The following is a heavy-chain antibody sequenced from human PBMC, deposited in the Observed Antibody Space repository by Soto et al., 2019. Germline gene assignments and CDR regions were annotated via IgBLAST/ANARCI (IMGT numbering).Heavy chain of an antibody. D-gene: IGHD3-22*01. CDR3: ARQIYDSDTGPNFQYYFDS. CDR2: IDPSDSQT. Sequence: GESLKISCKGSGYSFAGYWITWVRQKPGKGFEWMGRIDPSDSQTYYSPSFRGHVTISVTKSITTVFLQWSSLRASDTAMYYCARQIYDSDTGPNFQYYFDSWGQGAPVTVSS. V-gene: IGHV5-10-1*01. CDR1: GYSFAGYW. J-gene: IGHJ4*02.